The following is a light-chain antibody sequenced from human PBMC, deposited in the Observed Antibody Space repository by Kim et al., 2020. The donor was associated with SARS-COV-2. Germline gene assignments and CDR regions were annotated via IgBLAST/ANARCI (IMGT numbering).Light chain of an antibody. V-gene: IGKV3-15*01. J-gene: IGKJ5*01. Sequence: SLGNTATLSCRASQSIRSNLAWYQQKPGQAPRLLMFDAINRATGIPDRFSGSVSGTEFTLTISSLQPEDSAVYYCQQYNDWPPLTFGQGTRLEI. CDR3: QQYNDWPPLT. CDR2: DAI. CDR1: QSIRSN.